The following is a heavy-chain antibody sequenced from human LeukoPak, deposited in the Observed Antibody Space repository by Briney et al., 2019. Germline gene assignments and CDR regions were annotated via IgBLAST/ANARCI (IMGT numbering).Heavy chain of an antibody. CDR2: ISYSGST. J-gene: IGHJ3*02. CDR3: ARDLGLNPRPVYSGSYYGAFDI. D-gene: IGHD1-26*01. CDR1: GGSISSYY. V-gene: IGHV4-59*01. Sequence: SETLSLTCTVSGGSISSYYWSWIRQPPGKGLEWIGYISYSGSTNYNPSLKSRVTISVDTSKNQFSLKLSSVTAADTAVYYCARDLGLNPRPVYSGSYYGAFDIWGQGTMVTVSS.